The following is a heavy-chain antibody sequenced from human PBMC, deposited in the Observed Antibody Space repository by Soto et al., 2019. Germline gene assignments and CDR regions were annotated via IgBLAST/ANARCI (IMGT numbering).Heavy chain of an antibody. CDR2: ISGSGDRT. CDR1: GLTFTNSA. J-gene: IGHJ5*02. Sequence: QPGGSLRLSCAASGLTFTNSAMSWVRQAPGKGLEWVSAISGSGDRTSYVDSVKGRFTISRDDSTNTLYLQMSSLRAEDTAVYYCAKAFGYSTTWFARNWFDPWGQGTLVTVSS. CDR3: AKAFGYSTTWFARNWFDP. V-gene: IGHV3-23*01. D-gene: IGHD2-8*01.